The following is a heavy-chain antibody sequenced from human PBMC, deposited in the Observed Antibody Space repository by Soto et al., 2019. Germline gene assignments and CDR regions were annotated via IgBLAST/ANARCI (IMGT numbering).Heavy chain of an antibody. V-gene: IGHV4-34*01. Sequence: PSETLSLTCAVYGGSFSGYYWSWIRQPPGKGLEWIGEINHSGSTNYNPSLKSRVTISVDTSKNQFSLKLSSVTAADTAVYYCARVGTRRAAAGRRLSNWFDPWGQGTLVTVSS. J-gene: IGHJ5*02. CDR2: INHSGST. CDR1: GGSFSGYY. CDR3: ARVGTRRAAAGRRLSNWFDP. D-gene: IGHD6-13*01.